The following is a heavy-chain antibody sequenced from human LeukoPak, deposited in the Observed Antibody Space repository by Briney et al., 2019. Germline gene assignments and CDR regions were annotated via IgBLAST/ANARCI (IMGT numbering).Heavy chain of an antibody. V-gene: IGHV3-30*18. CDR2: ISYDGSNK. CDR3: AKDRGYNDTPPPAFDY. D-gene: IGHD3-22*01. Sequence: GGSLSLSCAASGFTFSSYGMHWVRQAPGKGLEWVAVISYDGSNKYYADSVRGRFTISRDNSKNTLYLQMNSLRAEDTAVYYCAKDRGYNDTPPPAFDYWGQGTLVTVSS. CDR1: GFTFSSYG. J-gene: IGHJ4*02.